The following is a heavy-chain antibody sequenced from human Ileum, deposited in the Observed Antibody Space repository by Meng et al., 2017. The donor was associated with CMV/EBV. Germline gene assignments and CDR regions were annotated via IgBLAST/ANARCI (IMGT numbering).Heavy chain of an antibody. J-gene: IGHJ4*02. Sequence: QVQLQASGPGLVKPSETLSLTCTVSGGSMSSYFWSWIRQPAGKGLEWIGRIYSSGNTNYNPSLKSQVTVSVDTSKNQFYLKMTSVTAADTAVYYCARIPKNGYDYGLDYWGQGTLVTVSS. CDR2: IYSSGNT. CDR3: ARIPKNGYDYGLDY. D-gene: IGHD5-12*01. CDR1: GGSMSSYF. V-gene: IGHV4-4*07.